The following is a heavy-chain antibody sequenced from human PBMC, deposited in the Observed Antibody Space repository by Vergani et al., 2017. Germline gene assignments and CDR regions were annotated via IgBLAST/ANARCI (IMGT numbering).Heavy chain of an antibody. J-gene: IGHJ4*02. D-gene: IGHD5-12*01. CDR2: IWYDGSNK. V-gene: IGHV3-33*06. CDR3: TKGSRGYTGYFFDY. CDR1: GFTFSSYG. Sequence: QVQLVESGGGVVQPGRSLRLSCAASGFTFSSYGMHWVRQAPGKGLEWVAVIWYDGSNKYYADSVKGRFIISRDNSKNTLHLQMNSLRADDTAVYYCTKGSRGYTGYFFDYWGQGTLATVSS.